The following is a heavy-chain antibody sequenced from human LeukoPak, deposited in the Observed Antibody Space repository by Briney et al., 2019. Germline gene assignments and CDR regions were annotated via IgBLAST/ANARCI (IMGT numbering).Heavy chain of an antibody. J-gene: IGHJ3*02. CDR3: ARALRLANDAPDI. CDR2: INPYSGLT. V-gene: IGHV1-2*02. CDR1: GYTFTNYY. Sequence: GASVKVSCKASGYTFTNYYMHWVRQAPGQGLEWMGWINPYSGLTNSAQKFQGRVTMTRDTSIHTVYLELRRLSSDDAAVYFCARALRLANDAPDIWGQGTMVTVSS.